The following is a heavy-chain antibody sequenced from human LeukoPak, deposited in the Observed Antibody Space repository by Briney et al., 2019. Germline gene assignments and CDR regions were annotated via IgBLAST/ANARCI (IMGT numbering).Heavy chain of an antibody. CDR1: GGSISSYY. CDR2: IYYSGST. D-gene: IGHD3-10*01. V-gene: IGHV4-59*08. CDR3: ASLGVRGVAAEDY. Sequence: SETLSLTCTVSGGSISSYYWSWIRQPPGKGLEWIGYIYYSGSTNYNPSLKSRVTISVDTSKNQFSLKLSSVTAADTAVYYCASLGVRGVAAEDYWGQGTLVTVSS. J-gene: IGHJ4*02.